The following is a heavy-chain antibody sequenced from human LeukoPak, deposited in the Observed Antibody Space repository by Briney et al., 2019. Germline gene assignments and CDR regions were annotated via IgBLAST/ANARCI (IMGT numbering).Heavy chain of an antibody. CDR2: IYYSGTT. CDR1: GGSISTYY. D-gene: IGHD6-13*01. CDR3: ARRLAVTGRYYFDY. J-gene: IGHJ4*02. V-gene: IGHV4-59*01. Sequence: SETLSLTCTVSGGSISTYYWTWIRQPPGKGLEWIGFIYYSGTTNYNPSLKSRVTMSVDTSKNQFSLRLNFLTAADTAVYYCARRLAVTGRYYFDYWGQGTLVTVSS.